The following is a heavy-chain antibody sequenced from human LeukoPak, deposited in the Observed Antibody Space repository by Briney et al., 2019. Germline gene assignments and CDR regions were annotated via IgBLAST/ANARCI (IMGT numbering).Heavy chain of an antibody. Sequence: GGSLRLSCAASGFTFSNAWMSWVRQAPGKGLEWVGRIKSKTDGATTDYAAPVKGRFTISRDDSKNTLYLQMNSLKTEDTAVYYCSTGRGNTVATFGFWGQGTLVTVSS. CDR1: GFTFSNAW. CDR2: IKSKTDGATT. J-gene: IGHJ4*02. CDR3: STGRGNTVATFGF. V-gene: IGHV3-15*01. D-gene: IGHD3-16*01.